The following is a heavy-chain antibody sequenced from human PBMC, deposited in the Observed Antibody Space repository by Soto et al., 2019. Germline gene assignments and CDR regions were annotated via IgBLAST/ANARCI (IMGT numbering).Heavy chain of an antibody. CDR2: ISYDGSNK. V-gene: IGHV3-30-3*01. D-gene: IGHD2-2*01. CDR3: ARGPSSLTRFDY. J-gene: IGHJ4*02. Sequence: GGSLRLSCAASGFTFSIYAMHWVRQAPGKGLEWVAAISYDGSNKYYADSVKGRFTISRDNSKNTLYLQMNSLRAEDTAVYYCARGPSSLTRFDYWGQGTLVTVSS. CDR1: GFTFSIYA.